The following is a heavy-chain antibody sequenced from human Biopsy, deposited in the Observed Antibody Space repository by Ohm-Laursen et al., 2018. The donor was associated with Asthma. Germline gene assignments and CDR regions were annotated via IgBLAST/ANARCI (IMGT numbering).Heavy chain of an antibody. V-gene: IGHV1-2*06. Sequence: SVKVSCKASGYTFIGCHIHWMRQAPGQGLEWMGRINPNSGGTNYAQKFQGRVTMTRDTSISTAYMEVSRLRSDDTAVCYCAGGQRSDGGRCFDPWGQGTLVTVCS. CDR3: AGGQRSDGGRCFDP. J-gene: IGHJ5*02. CDR1: GYTFIGCH. CDR2: INPNSGGT. D-gene: IGHD3-16*01.